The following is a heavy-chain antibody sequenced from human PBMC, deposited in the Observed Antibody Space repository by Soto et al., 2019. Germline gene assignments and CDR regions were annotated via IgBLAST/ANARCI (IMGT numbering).Heavy chain of an antibody. CDR1: GFTFSNAW. V-gene: IGHV3-15*01. Sequence: EVQLVESGGGLVKPGGSLRLSCAASGFTFSNAWMSWVRQAPGKGLEWVGRIKSKTDGGTTDYAAPVKGRFTISRDDSKNTLYLQMNSLKTEDTAVYYCTTGCGGSCHSNYYYYGMDVWGQGTTVTVSS. J-gene: IGHJ6*02. CDR2: IKSKTDGGTT. D-gene: IGHD2-15*01. CDR3: TTGCGGSCHSNYYYYGMDV.